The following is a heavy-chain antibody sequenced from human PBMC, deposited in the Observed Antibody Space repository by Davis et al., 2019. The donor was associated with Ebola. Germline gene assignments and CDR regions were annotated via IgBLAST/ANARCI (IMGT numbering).Heavy chain of an antibody. V-gene: IGHV3-30-3*01. D-gene: IGHD2-2*01. J-gene: IGHJ6*04. CDR2: ISYDGSNK. CDR1: GFTFSSYA. CDR3: ARDEYCSSTSCYYYYGMDV. Sequence: GESLKISCAASGFTFSSYAMHWVRQAPGKGLEWVAVISYDGSNKYYADSVKGRFTISRDNSKNTLYLQMNSLRAEDTAVYYCARDEYCSSTSCYYYYGMDVWGKGTTVTVSS.